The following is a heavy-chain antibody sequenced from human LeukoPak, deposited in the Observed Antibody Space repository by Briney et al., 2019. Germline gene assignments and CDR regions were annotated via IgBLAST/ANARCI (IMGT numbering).Heavy chain of an antibody. D-gene: IGHD4-17*01. CDR1: GYTFTGYY. CDR3: ASPLYDGDYDYGMDV. J-gene: IGHJ6*02. V-gene: IGHV1-2*02. Sequence: ASVKVSCKASGYTFTGYYMHWVRQAPGQGLEWMGWINPNSGGTNYAQKFQGRVTMTRDTSISTAYMELSRLRSDDTAVYYCASPLYDGDYDYGMDVWGQGTTVTVSS. CDR2: INPNSGGT.